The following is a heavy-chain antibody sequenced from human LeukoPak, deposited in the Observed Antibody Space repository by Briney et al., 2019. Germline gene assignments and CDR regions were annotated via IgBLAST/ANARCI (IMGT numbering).Heavy chain of an antibody. CDR3: ARDLYYEYYFDY. V-gene: IGHV4-39*07. CDR2: IYYSGST. Sequence: SETLSLTCTVSGGSISSSSYYWGWLRQPPGKGLEWIGSIYYSGSTYYNPSLKSRVTISVDTSKNQFSLKLSSVTAADTAVYYCARDLYYEYYFDYWGQGTLVTVSS. J-gene: IGHJ4*02. CDR1: GGSISSSSYY. D-gene: IGHD1-26*01.